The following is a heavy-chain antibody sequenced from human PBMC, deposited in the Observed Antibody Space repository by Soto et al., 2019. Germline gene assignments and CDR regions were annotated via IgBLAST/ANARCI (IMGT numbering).Heavy chain of an antibody. J-gene: IGHJ4*02. CDR3: ARSGYNWNDGARGYFDY. CDR1: GFTFSSYE. Sequence: ESGGGLVQPGGSLRLSCAASGFTFSSYEMHWVRQAPGKGLEWVSYISSSGRTIYYADSVKGRFTISRDNAKNSLYLQMNSLRAEDTAVYYCARSGYNWNDGARGYFDYWGQGTLVTVSS. CDR2: ISSSGRTI. V-gene: IGHV3-48*03. D-gene: IGHD1-20*01.